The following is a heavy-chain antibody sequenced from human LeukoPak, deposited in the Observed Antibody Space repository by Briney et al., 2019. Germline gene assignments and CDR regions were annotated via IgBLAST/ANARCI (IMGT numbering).Heavy chain of an antibody. J-gene: IGHJ4*02. D-gene: IGHD5-12*01. CDR3: AHSRKVDIVATIYFDY. CDR2: IYWDDDK. V-gene: IGHV2-5*08. CDR1: GGSISSYYW. Sequence: PSETLSLTCTVSGGSISSYYWSWIRQPPGKALEWLALIYWDDDKRYSPSLKSRLTITKDTSKNQVVLTMTNMDPVDTATYYCAHSRKVDIVATIYFDYWGQGTLVTVSS.